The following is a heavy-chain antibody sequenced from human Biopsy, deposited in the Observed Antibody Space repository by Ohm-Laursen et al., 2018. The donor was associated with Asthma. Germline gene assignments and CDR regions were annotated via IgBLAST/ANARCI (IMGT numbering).Heavy chain of an antibody. CDR3: AKDKRYSGSYFDY. CDR2: ISGSGGST. D-gene: IGHD1-26*01. CDR1: GFTFSSYA. Sequence: GSLRLSCAASGFTFSSYAMSWVRQAPGKGLEWVSAISGSGGSTYYADSVKGRFTISRDNSKNTLYLQMKSLRAEDTAVYYCAKDKRYSGSYFDYWGQGTLVTVSS. J-gene: IGHJ4*02. V-gene: IGHV3-23*01.